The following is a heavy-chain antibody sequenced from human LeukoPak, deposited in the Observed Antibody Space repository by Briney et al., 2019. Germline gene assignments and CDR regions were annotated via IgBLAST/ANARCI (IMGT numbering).Heavy chain of an antibody. J-gene: IGHJ4*02. CDR1: GFTFSSYW. CDR3: AREYYDFWSGYLHH. V-gene: IGHV3-7*03. CDR2: IKQDGSEK. D-gene: IGHD3-3*01. Sequence: GGSLRLSCAASGFTFSSYWMSWVRQAPGKELEWVANIKQDGSEKYYVDSVKGRFTISRDNAKNSLYLQMNSLRAEDTAVYYCAREYYDFWSGYLHHWGQGTLVTVSS.